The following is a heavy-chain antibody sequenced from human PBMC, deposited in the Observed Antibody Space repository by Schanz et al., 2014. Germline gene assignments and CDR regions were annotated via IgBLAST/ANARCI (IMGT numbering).Heavy chain of an antibody. CDR2: LYTGGST. V-gene: IGHV3-53*01. CDR1: GFTVSTNY. CDR3: VRDAGRDGYNLAFDV. J-gene: IGHJ3*01. D-gene: IGHD1-1*01. Sequence: ESWGGLIHPGGSLRLSCAVSGFTVSTNYMTWVRQAPGKGLECVSVLYTGGSTFYAESVRGRFFISRDSSKNTLFLHMNSLRAEDTAVYYCVRDAGRDGYNLAFDVWGQGTLVTVSS.